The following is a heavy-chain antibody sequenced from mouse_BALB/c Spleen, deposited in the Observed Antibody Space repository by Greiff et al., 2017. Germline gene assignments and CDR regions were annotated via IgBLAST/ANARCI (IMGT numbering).Heavy chain of an antibody. CDR2: ISDGGSYT. V-gene: IGHV5-4*02. Sequence: EVKLVESGGGLVKPGGSLKLSCAASGFTFSDYYMYWVRQTPEKRLEWVATISDGGSYTYYPDSVKGRFTISRDNAKNNLYLQMSSLKSEDTAMYYCARDLNDYDGGAYYAMDYWGQGTSVTVSS. D-gene: IGHD2-4*01. CDR3: ARDLNDYDGGAYYAMDY. CDR1: GFTFSDYY. J-gene: IGHJ4*01.